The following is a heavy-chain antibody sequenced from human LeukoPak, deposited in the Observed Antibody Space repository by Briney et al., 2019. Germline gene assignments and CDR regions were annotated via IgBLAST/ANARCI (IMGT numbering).Heavy chain of an antibody. CDR2: INNSSSYI. D-gene: IGHD6-19*01. CDR1: GFTFSSYT. V-gene: IGHV3-21*04. Sequence: GGSLRRSCAASGFTFSSYTLNWVRQAPGKGLEWVSSINNSSSYIYYADSVKGRFTISRDNSKNTLYLQMNSLRAEDTAVYYCAKDLFSGWYQEYYFDYWGQGTLVTVSS. J-gene: IGHJ4*02. CDR3: AKDLFSGWYQEYYFDY.